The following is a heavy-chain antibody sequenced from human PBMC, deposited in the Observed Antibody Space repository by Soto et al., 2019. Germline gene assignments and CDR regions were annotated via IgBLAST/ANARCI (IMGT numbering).Heavy chain of an antibody. V-gene: IGHV1-3*01. J-gene: IGHJ5*02. Sequence: VASVKVSCKASGYTFTSYAMHWVRQAPGQRLEWMGWINAGNGNTKYSQKFQGRVTITRDTSASTAYMELSSLRSEDTAVYYCARVSGYSNNWFDPWGQGTLVTVSS. D-gene: IGHD6-13*01. CDR1: GYTFTSYA. CDR3: ARVSGYSNNWFDP. CDR2: INAGNGNT.